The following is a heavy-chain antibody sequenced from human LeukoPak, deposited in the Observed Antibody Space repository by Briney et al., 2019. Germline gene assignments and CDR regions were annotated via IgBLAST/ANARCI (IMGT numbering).Heavy chain of an antibody. J-gene: IGHJ5*02. Sequence: PSETLSLTCAVYGGSFSGYYWSWIRQPPGKGLEWIGEINHSGSTNYNPSLKSRVTISVDTSKNQFSLKLSSVTAADTAVYYCARGRFLEWLLRFDPWGQGTLVTVSS. CDR3: ARGRFLEWLLRFDP. CDR1: GGSFSGYY. V-gene: IGHV4-34*01. D-gene: IGHD3-3*01. CDR2: INHSGST.